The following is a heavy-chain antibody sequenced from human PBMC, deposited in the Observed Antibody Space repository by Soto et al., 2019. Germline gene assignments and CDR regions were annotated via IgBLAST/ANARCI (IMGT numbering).Heavy chain of an antibody. CDR1: EGTFNSYA. D-gene: IGHD6-13*01. Sequence: QAQVVQSGAEVRKPGSSVKLSCKASEGTFNSYAIAWVRQAPGQGLEWMGGIIPSYNTLNYAQKCQDRVTITAVDSTSTVYMELSSLRSDDTAVYFCASGARRWYPDCLNSWAQATLVTVSS. J-gene: IGHJ4*02. V-gene: IGHV1-69*01. CDR3: ASGARRWYPDCLNS. CDR2: IIPSYNTL.